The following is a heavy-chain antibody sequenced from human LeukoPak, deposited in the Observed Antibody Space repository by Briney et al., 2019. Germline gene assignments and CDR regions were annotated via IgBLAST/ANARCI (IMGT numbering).Heavy chain of an antibody. Sequence: GESLRLSCAASGFTFSSSGMHWVRQAPGKGLEWVAFIRYDGSNKYYADSVKGRFTISRDNSKNTLYLQMNSLRADDTAVYYCAKDRNYYDSGSSTPYFDYWGQGTLVTVSS. J-gene: IGHJ4*02. D-gene: IGHD3-10*01. CDR1: GFTFSSSG. V-gene: IGHV3-30*02. CDR3: AKDRNYYDSGSSTPYFDY. CDR2: IRYDGSNK.